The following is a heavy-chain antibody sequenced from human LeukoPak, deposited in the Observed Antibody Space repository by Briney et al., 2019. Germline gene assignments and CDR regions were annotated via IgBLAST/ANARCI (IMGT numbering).Heavy chain of an antibody. CDR3: ARGATIFGVIIKHAFDI. D-gene: IGHD3-3*01. CDR2: VYYDGST. CDR1: GGSISTYY. J-gene: IGHJ3*02. Sequence: SSETLSLTCTVSGGSISTYYWSWIRQPPGKGLEWIGYVYYDGSTNYNPSLKSRITISVDTSKNQFSLRLSSVTAADTVLYYCARGATIFGVIIKHAFDIWGQGTMVTVSS. V-gene: IGHV4-59*01.